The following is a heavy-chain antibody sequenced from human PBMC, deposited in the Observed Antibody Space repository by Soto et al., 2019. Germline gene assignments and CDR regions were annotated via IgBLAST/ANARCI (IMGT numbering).Heavy chain of an antibody. CDR3: ARDRVEPHPRHYYYYYGMDV. J-gene: IGHJ6*02. CDR2: IYYSGST. CDR1: GGSISSGDYY. V-gene: IGHV4-30-4*01. D-gene: IGHD1-1*01. Sequence: SETLSLTCTVSGGSISSGDYYWSWIRQPPGKGLEWIGYIYYSGSTYYNPSLKSRVTISVDTSKNQFSLKLSSVTAADTAVYYWARDRVEPHPRHYYYYYGMDVWGQGTTVTVSS.